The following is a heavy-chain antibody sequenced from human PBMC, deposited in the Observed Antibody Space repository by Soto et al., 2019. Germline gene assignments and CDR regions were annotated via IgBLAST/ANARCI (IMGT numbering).Heavy chain of an antibody. Sequence: GGSLRPSCAASGFTFSSYAMHWVSQAPGKGLEWVAVISYDGSNKYYADSVKGRFTISRDNSKNTLYLQMNSLRAEDTAVYYCARDKDYDSSGGGFDYWGQGTLVTVSS. V-gene: IGHV3-30-3*01. D-gene: IGHD3-22*01. CDR3: ARDKDYDSSGGGFDY. J-gene: IGHJ4*02. CDR1: GFTFSSYA. CDR2: ISYDGSNK.